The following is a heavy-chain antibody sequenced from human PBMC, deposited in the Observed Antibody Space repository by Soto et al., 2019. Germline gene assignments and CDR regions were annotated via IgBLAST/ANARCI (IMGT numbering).Heavy chain of an antibody. CDR3: ATFDFESGNWFDA. CDR2: IYYSGST. Sequence: PSETLSLTCTVSGGSVSSGSYYWSWIRQPPGKGLEWIGYIYYSGSTNHNPSLKSRVTISVDTSKNQFSLKLSSVTAADTAVYYCATFDFESGNWFDAWGQGTLVTVSS. J-gene: IGHJ5*02. V-gene: IGHV4-61*01. D-gene: IGHD3-3*01. CDR1: GGSVSSGSYY.